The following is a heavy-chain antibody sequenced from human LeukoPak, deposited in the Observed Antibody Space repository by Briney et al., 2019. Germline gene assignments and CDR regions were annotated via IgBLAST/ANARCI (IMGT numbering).Heavy chain of an antibody. CDR1: GFTFSSYA. V-gene: IGHV3-23*01. CDR3: ARKGIGSSRFQNMDV. J-gene: IGHJ6*03. Sequence: GGSLRLSCAASGFTFSSYAMSWVRQAPGKGPEWVSTISIDGGRTYYADSVKGRFTVSRDTSKNTLYLQMNSLRAEDTAVYYCARKGIGSSRFQNMDVWGKGTTVTVSS. CDR2: ISIDGGRT. D-gene: IGHD6-13*01.